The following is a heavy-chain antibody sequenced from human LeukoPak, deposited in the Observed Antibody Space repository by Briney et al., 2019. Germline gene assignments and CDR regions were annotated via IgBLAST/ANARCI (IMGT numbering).Heavy chain of an antibody. CDR1: GYSFTTYR. V-gene: IGHV5-51*01. J-gene: IGHJ3*02. Sequence: GESLKISCKGSGYSFTTYRIGWVRQMPGKGLEWMGIIYPGGSDIRYSPSLQGQVTISADKSIRTAHLQWSSLKASDTAMYYCARHRDNSGYPAAFDIWGQGTMVTVSS. CDR3: ARHRDNSGYPAAFDI. D-gene: IGHD3-22*01. CDR2: IYPGGSDI.